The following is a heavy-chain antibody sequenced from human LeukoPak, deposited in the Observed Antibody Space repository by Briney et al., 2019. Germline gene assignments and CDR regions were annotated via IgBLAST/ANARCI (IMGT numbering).Heavy chain of an antibody. CDR2: IKSKTDGGTT. D-gene: IGHD3-22*01. CDR3: AKPSYYDRAPG. Sequence: PGGSLRLSCAASGFTFSNAWMSWVRQAPGKGLEWVGRIKSKTDGGTTDYAAPVKGRFTISRDDSKNTLYLQMNSLKTEDTAVYYCAKPSYYDRAPGWGQGTLVTVSS. J-gene: IGHJ4*02. CDR1: GFTFSNAW. V-gene: IGHV3-15*01.